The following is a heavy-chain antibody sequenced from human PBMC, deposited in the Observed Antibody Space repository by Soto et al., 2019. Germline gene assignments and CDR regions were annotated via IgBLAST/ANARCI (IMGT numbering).Heavy chain of an antibody. J-gene: IGHJ3*02. CDR3: ARAVVVITYDAFDI. D-gene: IGHD3-22*01. Sequence: PGGSLRLSXAASGFTFSSYEMNWVRQAPGKGLEWVSYISSSGSTIYYADSVKGRFTISRDNAKNSLYLQMNSLRAEDTAVYYCARAVVVITYDAFDIWGQGTMVTVSS. CDR2: ISSSGSTI. CDR1: GFTFSSYE. V-gene: IGHV3-48*03.